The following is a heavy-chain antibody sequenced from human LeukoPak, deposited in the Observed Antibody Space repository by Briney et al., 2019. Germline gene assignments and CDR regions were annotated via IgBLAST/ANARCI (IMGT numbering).Heavy chain of an antibody. Sequence: GGSLRLSCAASGFTFSSYAMHWVRQAPGKGLEWVAVISYDGSNKYYADSVKGRFTISRDNSKNTLYLQMNSLRAEDTAVYYCARGGPLPDYWGQGTLVTVSS. V-gene: IGHV3-30*04. CDR3: ARGGPLPDY. D-gene: IGHD3-16*01. CDR2: ISYDGSNK. J-gene: IGHJ4*02. CDR1: GFTFSSYA.